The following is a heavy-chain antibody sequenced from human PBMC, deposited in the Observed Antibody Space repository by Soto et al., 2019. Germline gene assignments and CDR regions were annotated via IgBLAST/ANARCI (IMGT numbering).Heavy chain of an antibody. J-gene: IGHJ4*02. CDR3: TTDDPINKF. Sequence: SLRLSCAASGFTFSNAWMSWVRQAPGKGLEWVGRIKSKTDGETTEYAAPVKGRFTISRDDSRNTLYLHMNSLKTEDTAVYYCTTDDPINKFWGQGTLVTVSS. V-gene: IGHV3-15*01. CDR1: GFTFSNAW. CDR2: IKSKTDGETT.